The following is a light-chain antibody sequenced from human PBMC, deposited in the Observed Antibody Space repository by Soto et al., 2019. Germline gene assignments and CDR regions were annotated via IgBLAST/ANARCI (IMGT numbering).Light chain of an antibody. CDR3: QQYRDLPQT. CDR1: QTVRNNY. Sequence: EIVLTQSPGTLSLSPGERATLSCRASQTVRNNYLAWDQQKPGQAPRLLIYNSSTRPTGIPDRFSGSGSGTDFTLTISRLEPEDFALYFCQQYRDLPQTFGQGTRVEIK. J-gene: IGKJ1*01. CDR2: NSS. V-gene: IGKV3-20*01.